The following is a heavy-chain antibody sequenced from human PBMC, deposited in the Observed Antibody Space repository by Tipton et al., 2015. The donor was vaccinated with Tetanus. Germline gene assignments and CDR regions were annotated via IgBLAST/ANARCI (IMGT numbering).Heavy chain of an antibody. CDR2: IYQTDST. Sequence: TLSLTCNVSGALLTTGGYSWGWIRQPRGQGLEWLGYIYQTDSTYYNPSVRGRLTLSLQRSKNQVSRKLSSVTAADTAVYYCARGWSECSSWSCSPFDSWGQGTLVTVSS. V-gene: IGHV4-30-2*01. J-gene: IGHJ4*02. CDR1: GALLTTGGYS. CDR3: ARGWSECSSWSCSPFDS. D-gene: IGHD2-2*01.